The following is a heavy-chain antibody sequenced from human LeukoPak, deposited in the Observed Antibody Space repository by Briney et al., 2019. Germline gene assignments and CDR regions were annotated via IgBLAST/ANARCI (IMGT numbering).Heavy chain of an antibody. J-gene: IGHJ4*02. CDR3: ARDPKGGNSEFDY. CDR1: GFTFSHYA. Sequence: GGSLRLSCAASGFTFSHYAMHWVRQAPGKGLEWVAIVSYNGNNKFYADSVEGRFTISKDSSKNTLYLQMNSLRVEDTAVYYCARDPKGGNSEFDYWGQGTLVTVSS. D-gene: IGHD4-23*01. V-gene: IGHV3-30-3*01. CDR2: VSYNGNNK.